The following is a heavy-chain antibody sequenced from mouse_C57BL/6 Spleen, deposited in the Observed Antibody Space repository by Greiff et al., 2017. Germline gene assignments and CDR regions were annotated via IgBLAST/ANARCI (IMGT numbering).Heavy chain of an antibody. J-gene: IGHJ3*01. Sequence: VHVKQSGPELVKPGASVKIPCKASGYTFTDYNMDWVKQSHGKSLEWIGDINPNNGGTIYNQKFKGKATLTVDKSSSTAYMELRSLTSEDTAVYYCARERGDSSGYVGFAYWGQGTLVTVSA. V-gene: IGHV1-18*01. D-gene: IGHD3-2*02. CDR3: ARERGDSSGYVGFAY. CDR2: INPNNGGT. CDR1: GYTFTDYN.